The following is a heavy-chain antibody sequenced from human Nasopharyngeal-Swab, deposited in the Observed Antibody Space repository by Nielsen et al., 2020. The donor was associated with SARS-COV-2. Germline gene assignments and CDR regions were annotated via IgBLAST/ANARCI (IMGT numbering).Heavy chain of an antibody. CDR1: GYTFTSHY. V-gene: IGHV1-46*01. Sequence: ASVEVSCKASGYTFTSHYMHWVRQAPGQGLEWMGMINPSGGGTTYAQKFQGRVTMTRDTSTSTVYMELSSLRSEDTAVYYCARSYYDFWSGYLEYYYGMDVWGQGTTVTVSS. D-gene: IGHD3-3*01. CDR2: INPSGGGT. J-gene: IGHJ6*02. CDR3: ARSYYDFWSGYLEYYYGMDV.